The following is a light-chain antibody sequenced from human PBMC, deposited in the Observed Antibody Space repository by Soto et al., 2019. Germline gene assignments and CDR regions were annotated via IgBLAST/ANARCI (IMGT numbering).Light chain of an antibody. CDR3: QHYNDWPPWT. J-gene: IGKJ1*01. V-gene: IGKV3-15*01. CDR1: QSVSSH. CDR2: CAS. Sequence: EIVISQSPATMSVSAGDRRILACSGSQSVSSHLAWYQQKPGQAPRLIIYCASTRATGIPDRFSGSRSGTAYTLPTSSLQPEDFAAYYCQHYNDWPPWTFGQGTKVDIK.